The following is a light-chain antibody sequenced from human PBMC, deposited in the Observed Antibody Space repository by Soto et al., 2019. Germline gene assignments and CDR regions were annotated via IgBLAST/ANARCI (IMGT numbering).Light chain of an antibody. CDR2: EVS. V-gene: IGLV2-14*01. J-gene: IGLJ3*02. Sequence: QSSLTQPASVSGSPGQSITISCTGTISDVGCYNYVSWDQQHPGKAPKLMIYEVSNRPSGVSNRFSGSKSGNTASLTISGLQAEDEADYYCSSYTSSSTWVFGGGTQLTVL. CDR3: SSYTSSSTWV. CDR1: ISDVGCYNY.